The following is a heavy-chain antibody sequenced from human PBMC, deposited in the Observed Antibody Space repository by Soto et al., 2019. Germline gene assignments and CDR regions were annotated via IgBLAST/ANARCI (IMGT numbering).Heavy chain of an antibody. CDR2: FESSGSS. Sequence: SETLSLTCTVSGDSITSCYWSWIRQPAGKGLEWIGRFESSGSSDYNPSLMSRVTMSVDRSKKQFSLRLSAVTAADTAVYYCARVQSSYGYWLDRRGQGILVTVYS. V-gene: IGHV4-4*07. CDR1: GDSITSCY. J-gene: IGHJ5*02. D-gene: IGHD1-26*01. CDR3: ARVQSSYGYWLDR.